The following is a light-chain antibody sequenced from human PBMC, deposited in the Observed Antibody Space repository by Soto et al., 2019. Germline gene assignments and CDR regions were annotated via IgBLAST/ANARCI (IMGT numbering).Light chain of an antibody. CDR1: QSISSY. Sequence: DIQMTQSPSSLFASVGGRVTITCRASQSISSYLNWYQQKPGKAPKLLIYAASSLQSGVPSRFSGSGSGTDFTLTISSLQPEDFATYYCQQSYSTPRTVGQGTQVEIK. CDR2: AAS. V-gene: IGKV1-39*01. J-gene: IGKJ1*01. CDR3: QQSYSTPRT.